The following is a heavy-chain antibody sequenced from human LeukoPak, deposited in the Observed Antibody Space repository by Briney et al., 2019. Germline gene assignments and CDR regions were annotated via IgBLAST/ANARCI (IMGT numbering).Heavy chain of an antibody. D-gene: IGHD3-10*01. CDR3: ARDVASVVRGVVTNRFDYYYYGMDV. V-gene: IGHV3-30*04. Sequence: GRCLRLSCAASGFSVSIYAVHWVRQAPGDGGEWVAVLLFVGSNKYYADSVKGRFTLCRDKFKNTLYLEMNRLSALDTAVYYCARDVASVVRGVVTNRFDYYYYGMDVWGQGTTVTVSS. CDR2: LLFVGSNK. CDR1: GFSVSIYA. J-gene: IGHJ6*02.